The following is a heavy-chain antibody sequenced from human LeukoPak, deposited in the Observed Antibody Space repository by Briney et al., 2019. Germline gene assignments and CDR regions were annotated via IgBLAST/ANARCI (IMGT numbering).Heavy chain of an antibody. CDR3: ASLSPNWGSAY. D-gene: IGHD7-27*01. Sequence: PSETLSLTCTVSGGSISSYYWSWIRQPPGKELEWIGYIFYSGSTNCNPSLKSRVTISVDTSKNQFSLKLSSVTAADTAVYYCASLSPNWGSAYWGQGTLVTVSS. CDR1: GGSISSYY. J-gene: IGHJ4*02. CDR2: IFYSGST. V-gene: IGHV4-59*08.